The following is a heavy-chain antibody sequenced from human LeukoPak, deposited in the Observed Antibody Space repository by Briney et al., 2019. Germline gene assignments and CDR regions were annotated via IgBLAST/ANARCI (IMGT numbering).Heavy chain of an antibody. J-gene: IGHJ6*02. CDR1: GFTFSSYA. CDR2: ISGSGVST. Sequence: PGGSLRLSCAASGFTFSSYAMSWVRQAPGKGLEWVSAISGSGVSTYYADSVKGRFTISRDNSKNTLYLQMNSLRAEDTAVYYRAKDRRGNYYYYGMDVWGQGTTVTVSS. CDR3: AKDRRGNYYYYGMDV. V-gene: IGHV3-23*01. D-gene: IGHD3-10*01.